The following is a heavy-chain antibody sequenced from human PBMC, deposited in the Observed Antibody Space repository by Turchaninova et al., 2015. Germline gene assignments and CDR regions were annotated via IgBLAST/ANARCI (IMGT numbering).Heavy chain of an antibody. D-gene: IGHD6-19*01. Sequence: QVTLTESGPALVKPTQTLTLTCTFSGFSLSTSGMRVSWIRQPLGKALEWLARIDWDDDKFYRTSLRTRLTIFKETSKNQVVLTMTNMDPVDTATYYCARIGFSRGWYVDSWGQGTLVTVSS. CDR2: IDWDDDK. V-gene: IGHV2-70*04. CDR3: ARIGFSRGWYVDS. CDR1: GFSLSTSGMR. J-gene: IGHJ4*02.